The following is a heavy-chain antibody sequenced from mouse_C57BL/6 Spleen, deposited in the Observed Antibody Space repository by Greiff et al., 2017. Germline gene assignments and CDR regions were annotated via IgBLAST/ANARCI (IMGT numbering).Heavy chain of an antibody. CDR3: ARARDYGSGCNWYFDV. D-gene: IGHD1-1*01. CDR2: ISDGGSYT. J-gene: IGHJ1*03. CDR1: GFTFSSYA. V-gene: IGHV5-4*01. Sequence: VQLQQSGGCLVKPGGSLKLSCAASGFTFSSYAMSWVRQTPEKRLEWVATISDGGSYTYYPDNVKGRFTISRDNAKNNLYLQMSHLKSEDTAMYYCARARDYGSGCNWYFDVWGTGTTVTVSS.